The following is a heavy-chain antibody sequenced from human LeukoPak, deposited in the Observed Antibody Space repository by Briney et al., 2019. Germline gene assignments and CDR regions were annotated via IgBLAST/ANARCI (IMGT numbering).Heavy chain of an antibody. CDR3: AREPTGTTNPPDY. J-gene: IGHJ4*02. V-gene: IGHV1-69*04. D-gene: IGHD1-7*01. CDR1: GGTFNSYT. Sequence: SVKVSCKASGGTFNSYTISWVRQAPGQGLEWMGRIIPILGIANYAQKFQGRVTITADKSTSTAYMELSSLRSEDTAVYYCAREPTGTTNPPDYWGQGTLVTVSS. CDR2: IIPILGIA.